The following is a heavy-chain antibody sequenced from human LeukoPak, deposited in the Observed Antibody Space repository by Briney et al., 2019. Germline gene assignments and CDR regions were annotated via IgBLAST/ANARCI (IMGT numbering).Heavy chain of an antibody. CDR1: GFTFSGYP. CDR3: ARGVDYYDSSGTIDY. Sequence: GKSLRLSCAASGFTFSGYPIHWVRQAPGKGLEWVAVVWYDGSETYSADSVKGRITISRDDSKNTLYLQMNSLRAEDTAVYYCARGVDYYDSSGTIDYWGQGTLVTVSS. J-gene: IGHJ4*02. CDR2: VWYDGSET. D-gene: IGHD3-22*01. V-gene: IGHV3-33*01.